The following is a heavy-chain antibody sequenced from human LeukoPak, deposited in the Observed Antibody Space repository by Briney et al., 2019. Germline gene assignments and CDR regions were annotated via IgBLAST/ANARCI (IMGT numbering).Heavy chain of an antibody. D-gene: IGHD6-6*01. CDR3: ARDDSTYSSSRGYYYYGMDV. V-gene: IGHV4-4*07. Sequence: SETLSLTCTVSGGSISSYYWSWIRQPAGKGLEWIGRIYTSGSTNYNPSFKSRVTMSVDTSKNQFSLKLSSVTAADTAVYYCARDDSTYSSSRGYYYYGMDVWGQGTTVTVSS. CDR2: IYTSGST. CDR1: GGSISSYY. J-gene: IGHJ6*02.